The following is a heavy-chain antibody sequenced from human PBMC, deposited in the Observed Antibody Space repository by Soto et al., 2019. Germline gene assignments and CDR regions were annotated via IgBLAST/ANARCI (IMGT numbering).Heavy chain of an antibody. CDR3: ARVRGGAADY. CDR2: ISTSSSFT. V-gene: IGHV3-11*05. J-gene: IGHJ4*02. CDR1: GFTFSDYY. D-gene: IGHD3-16*01. Sequence: QVQLVESGGSLVKPGGSLRLSCAVSGFTFSDYYMNWIRQAPGKGLEWIAYISTSSSFTNYADSVKGRFTISRDNAKNSLYLQMNSLRAEDTAVYYCARVRGGAADYWGQGTLVTVSS.